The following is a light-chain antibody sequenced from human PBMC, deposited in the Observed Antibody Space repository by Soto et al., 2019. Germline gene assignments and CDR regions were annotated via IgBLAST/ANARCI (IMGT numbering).Light chain of an antibody. CDR1: QSVSGSY. CDR2: GAS. Sequence: EIVLTQSPGTLSLSPGERATLSCRASQSVSGSYLAWYQQQPGQAPRLLIYGASSRATGIPDRFSGSGSGTDFTLTISRLEPEDVAVYSCQKDYSSPLTFGGGTKVEIK. V-gene: IGKV3-20*01. CDR3: QKDYSSPLT. J-gene: IGKJ4*01.